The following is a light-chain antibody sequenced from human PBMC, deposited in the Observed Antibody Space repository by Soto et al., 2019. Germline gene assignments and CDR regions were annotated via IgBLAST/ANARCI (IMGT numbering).Light chain of an antibody. V-gene: IGKV1-9*01. CDR2: EAS. J-gene: IGKJ5*01. CDR1: HDISTF. Sequence: DLRMTQSPSSLSASTGDRVTITCRASHDISTFLAWYQQKPGKAPKLLIYEASTLQSGVPSRFSGSGSGTEFTLTISGLLPEDFAAYHCQQLYTLPFTFGQGTRLEIK. CDR3: QQLYTLPFT.